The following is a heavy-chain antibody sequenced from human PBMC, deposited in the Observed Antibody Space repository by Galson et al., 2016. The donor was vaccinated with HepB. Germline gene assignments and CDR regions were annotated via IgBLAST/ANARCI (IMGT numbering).Heavy chain of an antibody. J-gene: IGHJ4*02. CDR2: IKEDGSVK. CDR1: GSEFRTYW. V-gene: IGHV3-7*01. Sequence: SLRLSCAASGSEFRTYWMTWVRQAPGKGLEWMANIKEDGSVKYHVDSVKGRFTISRDNAKNSLYLQMNSLRVDDTAVYCCVREPNAGAYYYDYWGRGTLVTVSS. CDR3: VREPNAGAYYYDY.